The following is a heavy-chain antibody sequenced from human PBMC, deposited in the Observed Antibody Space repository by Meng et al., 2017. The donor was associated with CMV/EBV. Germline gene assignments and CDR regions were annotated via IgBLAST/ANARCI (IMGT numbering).Heavy chain of an antibody. CDR3: AREDIVVVPAAIRDYYYYYGMDV. D-gene: IGHD2-2*02. Sequence: GESLKISCAASGFTFSYYYMSWIRQAPGKGLEWVSYISSSGSTIYYADSVKGRFTISRDNAKNSLYLQMNSLRAEDTAVYYCAREDIVVVPAAIRDYYYYYGMDVWGQGTTVTVSS. CDR1: GFTFSYYY. CDR2: ISSSGSTI. V-gene: IGHV3-11*01. J-gene: IGHJ6*02.